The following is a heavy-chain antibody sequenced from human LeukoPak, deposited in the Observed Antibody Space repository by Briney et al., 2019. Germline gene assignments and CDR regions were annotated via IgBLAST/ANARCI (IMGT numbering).Heavy chain of an antibody. CDR2: VYSDGST. CDR1: SGFTVSSNY. J-gene: IGHJ4*02. V-gene: IGHV3-66*01. Sequence: GGSLRLSCVVSSGFTVSSNYMSWVRQAPGKGLEWVSVVYSDGSTYYADSVKGRFTISRDNYRNTLYLQMNSLRAEDTAVYYCASLTYHFDYWGQGTLVTVSS. CDR3: ASLTYHFDY.